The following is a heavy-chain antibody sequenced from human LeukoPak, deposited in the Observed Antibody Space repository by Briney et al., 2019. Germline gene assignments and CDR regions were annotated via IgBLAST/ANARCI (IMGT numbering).Heavy chain of an antibody. CDR3: ARVGRRSGYDFSVRNNWFDP. D-gene: IGHD5-12*01. J-gene: IGHJ5*02. Sequence: GGSLRLSCAASGFTFSSYSMNWVRQAPGKGLEWVAVISYDGSNKYYADSVKGRFTISRDNSKNTLYLQMNSLRAEDTAVYYCARVGRRSGYDFSVRNNWFDPWGQGTLVTVSS. CDR1: GFTFSSYS. CDR2: ISYDGSNK. V-gene: IGHV3-30*03.